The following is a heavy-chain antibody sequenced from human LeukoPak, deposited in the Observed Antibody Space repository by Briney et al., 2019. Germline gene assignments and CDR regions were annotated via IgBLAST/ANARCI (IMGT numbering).Heavy chain of an antibody. Sequence: GGSLRLSRVASGXTFSSYGMNWVRQAPGKGQEWVSSISGRGRYIYYADCLKGRFTISRDNAKNSLYLQMNSLRAEDTAVYYCARDSGGGMGDYWGQGTLVTVSS. CDR1: GXTFSSYG. CDR2: ISGRGRYI. D-gene: IGHD3-10*01. CDR3: ARDSGGGMGDY. V-gene: IGHV3-21*01. J-gene: IGHJ4*02.